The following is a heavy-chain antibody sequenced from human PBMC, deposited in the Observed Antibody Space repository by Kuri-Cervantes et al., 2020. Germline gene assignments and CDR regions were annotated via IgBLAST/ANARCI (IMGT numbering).Heavy chain of an antibody. CDR2: INPNSGGT. D-gene: IGHD2-8*02. CDR1: GYTFTGYY. CDR3: AKGGLGYCTGGVCADYYYYYMDV. V-gene: IGHV1-2*04. J-gene: IGHJ6*03. Sequence: ASVKVSCKASGYTFTGYYMHWVRQAPGQGLEWMGWINPNSGGTNYAQKFQGWVTMTRDTSISTAYMELSRLRSDDTAVYYCAKGGLGYCTGGVCADYYYYYMDVWGKGTTVTVSS.